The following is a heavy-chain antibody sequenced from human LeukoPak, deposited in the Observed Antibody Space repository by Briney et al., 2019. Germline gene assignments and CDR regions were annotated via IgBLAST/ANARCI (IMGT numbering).Heavy chain of an antibody. J-gene: IGHJ3*02. CDR2: IYYSGST. V-gene: IGHV4-31*03. D-gene: IGHD3-10*01. Sequence: SETLSLTCTVSGGSISSGGYYWSWIRQHPGKGLEWIGYIYYSGSTYYNPSLKSRVTISVDTSKNQFSLKLSSMTAADTAVYYCARDTIWFGEFGAFDIWGQGTMVTVSS. CDR3: ARDTIWFGEFGAFDI. CDR1: GGSISSGGYY.